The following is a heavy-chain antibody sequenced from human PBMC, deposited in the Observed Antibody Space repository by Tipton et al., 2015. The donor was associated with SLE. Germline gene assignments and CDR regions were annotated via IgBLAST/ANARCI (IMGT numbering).Heavy chain of an antibody. CDR2: IYHSGST. CDR3: ARGGMGIAVAGEFDS. J-gene: IGHJ4*02. V-gene: IGHV4-4*02. Sequence: TLSLTCTVSGDSISSSKWWSWVRQSPGKGLEWIAEIYHSGSTNYNPSLKSRVTISVDTSKSQFSLNLRSVTAADTAVYYCARGGMGIAVAGEFDSWGQGTLVTVSS. D-gene: IGHD6-19*01. CDR1: GDSISSSKW.